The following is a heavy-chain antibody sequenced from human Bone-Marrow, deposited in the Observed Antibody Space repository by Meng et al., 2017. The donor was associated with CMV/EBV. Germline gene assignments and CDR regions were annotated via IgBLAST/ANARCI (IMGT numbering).Heavy chain of an antibody. V-gene: IGHV3-48*03. Sequence: GESLKISCAASGFTFSSYEMNWVRQAPGKGLEWVSYISSSGSTIYYADSVRGRFTIYRDNAKNSLYLQMNSLRAEDTAIYYCARGYCRSPSCYGFGAFDIWGQGTMVTVPS. CDR3: ARGYCRSPSCYGFGAFDI. D-gene: IGHD2-2*01. CDR1: GFTFSSYE. J-gene: IGHJ3*02. CDR2: ISSSGSTI.